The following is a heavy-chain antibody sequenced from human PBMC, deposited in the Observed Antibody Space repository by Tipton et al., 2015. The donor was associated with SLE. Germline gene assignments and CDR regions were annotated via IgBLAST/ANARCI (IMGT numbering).Heavy chain of an antibody. D-gene: IGHD6-19*01. CDR3: ARDPFRGLAVAASAY. J-gene: IGHJ4*02. V-gene: IGHV4-34*01. CDR2: INHSGTT. CDR1: DGSFSGYC. Sequence: TLSLTCAVYDGSFSGYCWSWIHQPPGKGLEWIGEINHSGTTNYDPSLKSRVTISVDTSKNQFSLKLSSVTAADTAVYYCARDPFRGLAVAASAYWGQGTLVTVSS.